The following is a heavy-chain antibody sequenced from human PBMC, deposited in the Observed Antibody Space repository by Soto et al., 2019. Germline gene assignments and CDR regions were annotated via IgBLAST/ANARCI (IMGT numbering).Heavy chain of an antibody. CDR2: ISAHNGNT. D-gene: IGHD1-1*01. CDR1: GYAFTTYG. Sequence: QVHLVQSGAEVKKPGASVKVSCQGSGYAFTTYGITWVRQAPGQGLEWMGWISAHNGNTNYAQKLQGRVTVTRDTSTSTAYMELRRLRYDDTAVYYCPRVRYGDYWGQGALVTVSS. J-gene: IGHJ4*02. CDR3: PRVRYGDY. V-gene: IGHV1-18*01.